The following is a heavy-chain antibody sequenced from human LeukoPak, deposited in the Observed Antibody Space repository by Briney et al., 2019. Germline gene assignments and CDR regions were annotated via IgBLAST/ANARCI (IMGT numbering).Heavy chain of an antibody. CDR3: ARDLDYYDRTYAYDV. V-gene: IGHV4-4*07. D-gene: IGHD3-16*01. J-gene: IGHJ3*01. CDR1: GGSIRNFY. CDR2: IFTSGST. Sequence: SETLSLTCTVSGGSIRNFYWSWIRQPAGKGLEWIGRIFTSGSTNYNPSLKSRVTMSVDTSKNQFSLTLSSVTAADTAVYYCARDLDYYDRTYAYDVWGRGTMVTVSS.